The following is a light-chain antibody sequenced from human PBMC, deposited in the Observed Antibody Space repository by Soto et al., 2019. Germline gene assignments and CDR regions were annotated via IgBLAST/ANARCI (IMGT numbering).Light chain of an antibody. CDR3: QLYGGSHMFS. J-gene: IGKJ2*01. Sequence: EIVLTQSPGTLSLSPGEGATLSCRASESIGSSYLAWYQQRPGQSPRLLIYAASSRAAGIPDRFSGSGSGADFTLTISRLEPEDFAVYYCQLYGGSHMFSFGQGTKLQIK. V-gene: IGKV3-20*01. CDR1: ESIGSSY. CDR2: AAS.